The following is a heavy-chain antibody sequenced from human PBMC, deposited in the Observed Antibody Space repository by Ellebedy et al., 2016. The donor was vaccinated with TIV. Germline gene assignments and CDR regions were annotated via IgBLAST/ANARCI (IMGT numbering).Heavy chain of an antibody. CDR2: ISAGSSSS. CDR1: GFTFGSFA. CDR3: AKSHDSSGYHYVGAFDI. D-gene: IGHD3-22*01. J-gene: IGHJ3*02. Sequence: GGSLRLSCAASGFTFGSFAMHWVRQAPGKGLEWLSVISAGSSSSYYADSVKGRFTITRDNSKNTLYLQMNRLRPEDTAVYYCAKSHDSSGYHYVGAFDIWGLGTMVTASS. V-gene: IGHV3-23*01.